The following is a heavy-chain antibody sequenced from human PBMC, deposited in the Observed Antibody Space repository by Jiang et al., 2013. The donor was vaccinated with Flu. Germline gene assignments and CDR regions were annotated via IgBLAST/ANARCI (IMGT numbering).Heavy chain of an antibody. V-gene: IGHV1-69*04. J-gene: IGHJ5*02. D-gene: IGHD6-6*01. CDR1: GGTFSSYT. Sequence: EVKKPGSSVKVSCKASGGTFSSYTISWVRQAPGQGLEWMGRIIPILGIANYAQKFQGRVTITADKSTSTAYMELSSLRSEDTAVYYCARDGSSPRNWFDPWGQGTLVTVSS. CDR3: ARDGSSPRNWFDP. CDR2: IIPILGIA.